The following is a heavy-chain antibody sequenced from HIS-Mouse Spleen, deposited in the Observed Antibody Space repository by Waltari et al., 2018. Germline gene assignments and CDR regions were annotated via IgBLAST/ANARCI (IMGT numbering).Heavy chain of an antibody. J-gene: IGHJ2*01. D-gene: IGHD6-13*01. V-gene: IGHV4-39*07. CDR2: IYYSGST. CDR3: AREIPYSSSWYDWYFDL. Sequence: QLQLQESGPGLVKPSETLSLTCPFPGGPLRSGRYYWVWFRKPPGKGLEGIGSIYYSGSTYYNPSLKSRVTISVDTSKNQFSLKLSSVTAADTAVYYCAREIPYSSSWYDWYFDLWGRGTLVTVSS. CDR1: GGPLRSGRYY.